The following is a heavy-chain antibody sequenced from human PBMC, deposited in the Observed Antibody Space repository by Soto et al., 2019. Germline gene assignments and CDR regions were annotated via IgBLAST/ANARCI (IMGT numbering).Heavy chain of an antibody. D-gene: IGHD2-15*01. V-gene: IGHV6-1*01. CDR2: TYYRSKWYN. J-gene: IGHJ6*02. CDR1: GDSVSSNSAA. CDR3: ARGSIVVVVADSRRNYYYYGMDV. Sequence: PSQTLSLTCAISGDSVSSNSAAWNWIRQSPSRGLEWLGRTYYRSKWYNDYAVSVKSRITINPDTSKNQFSLQLNSVTPEDTAVYYCARGSIVVVVADSRRNYYYYGMDVWGQGTTVTVSS.